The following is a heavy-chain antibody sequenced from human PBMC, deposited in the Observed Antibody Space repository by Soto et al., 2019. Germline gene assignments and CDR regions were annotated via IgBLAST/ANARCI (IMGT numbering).Heavy chain of an antibody. Sequence: SLRLSCAASGFTFSVYAMHWFRQAPGKGLEWVALISYDGSKTYHADSVKGRFTISRDNSNNTLYVQMNSLRPEDTATYYCARDPRNYCSSSSCHVGGFDFWGQGTLVTAPQ. CDR2: ISYDGSKT. D-gene: IGHD2-2*01. J-gene: IGHJ5*01. CDR3: ARDPRNYCSSSSCHVGGFDF. CDR1: GFTFSVYA. V-gene: IGHV3-30*04.